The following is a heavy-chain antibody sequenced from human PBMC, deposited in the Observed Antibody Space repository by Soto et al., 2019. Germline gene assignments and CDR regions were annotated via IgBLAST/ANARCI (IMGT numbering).Heavy chain of an antibody. CDR2: ISSSSSYI. CDR3: ARDAVTGANWFDP. CDR1: GFTFSSYS. Sequence: PGGSLRLSCAASGFTFSSYSMNWVRQAPGKGLEWVSSISSSSSYIYYADSVKGRFTISRDNAKNSLYLQMNSLRAEDTAVYYCARDAVTGANWFDPWGQGTLVTVSS. D-gene: IGHD5-18*01. J-gene: IGHJ5*02. V-gene: IGHV3-21*01.